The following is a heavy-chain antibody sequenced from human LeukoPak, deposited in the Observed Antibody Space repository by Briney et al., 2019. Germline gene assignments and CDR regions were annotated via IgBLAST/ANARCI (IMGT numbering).Heavy chain of an antibody. J-gene: IGHJ3*01. CDR2: INPTSGAT. CDR1: GYTFTDYY. V-gene: IGHV1-2*02. CDR3: AREFRTTTWSFDAFDL. Sequence: ASVKVSCKASGYTFTDYYMHWVRQAPGQGLDWVGWINPTSGATTYAQKFQGRVTMTRATSNNTSYMELSRLRSDGTAVYYCAREFRTTTWSFDAFDLWGQGTMVTVSS. D-gene: IGHD1/OR15-1a*01.